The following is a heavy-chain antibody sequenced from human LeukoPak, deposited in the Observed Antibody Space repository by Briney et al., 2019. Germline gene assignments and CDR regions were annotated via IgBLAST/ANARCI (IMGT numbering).Heavy chain of an antibody. Sequence: PGGSLRRSCAGSGFIFSQFWMQWVRQVPGKGLVWVSRINGDGSSTNYADSVKGRFTISRDNAKNTLYLQMNSLRAEDTAVYYCARDGLPAARDIWGQGTMVTVSS. CDR2: INGDGSST. CDR1: GFIFSQFW. J-gene: IGHJ3*02. V-gene: IGHV3-74*01. CDR3: ARDGLPAARDI. D-gene: IGHD6-6*01.